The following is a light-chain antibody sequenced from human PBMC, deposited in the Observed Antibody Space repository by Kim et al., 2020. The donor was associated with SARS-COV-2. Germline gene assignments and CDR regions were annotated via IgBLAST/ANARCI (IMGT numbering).Light chain of an antibody. J-gene: IGLJ1*01. CDR1: NNDMGVYEY. CDR2: DVT. Sequence: GQSITISCSGGNNDMGVYEYVSWYQQHPVKVPKLLIYDVTHRPSGVSNRFSGSKSGITASLTISGLQAEDEADYYCNSYTSRSTYVFGTGTKVTVL. CDR3: NSYTSRSTYV. V-gene: IGLV2-14*03.